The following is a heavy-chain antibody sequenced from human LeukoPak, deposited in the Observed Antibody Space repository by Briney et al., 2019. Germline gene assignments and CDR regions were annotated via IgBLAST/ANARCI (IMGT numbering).Heavy chain of an antibody. CDR3: ARDSAYYDILGVPGDFDI. Sequence: GGSLRLSCAASGFTFSSYSMNWVRQAPGKGLEWVSYISSSSSTIYYADSVKGRFTISRDNAKNSLYLQMNSLRAEDTAVYYCARDSAYYDILGVPGDFDIWGQGTMVTVSS. D-gene: IGHD3-9*01. V-gene: IGHV3-48*04. CDR2: ISSSSSTI. J-gene: IGHJ3*02. CDR1: GFTFSSYS.